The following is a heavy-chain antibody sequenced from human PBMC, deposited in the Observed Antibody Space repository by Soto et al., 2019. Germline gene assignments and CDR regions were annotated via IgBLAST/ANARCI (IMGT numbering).Heavy chain of an antibody. CDR1: GGTFSTYI. J-gene: IGHJ3*01. D-gene: IGHD3-3*01. Sequence: QAQLVQSGAEVRKPGSSVKVSCKAPGGTFSTYIISWVRQAPGQGLEWMGRIIPIPDITNYAQKFQGRVTVTADRSTSTAYMELTSLKSEDTAVYYCARDRITTRGDAFDLWGQGTMVTVSS. V-gene: IGHV1-69*08. CDR2: IIPIPDIT. CDR3: ARDRITTRGDAFDL.